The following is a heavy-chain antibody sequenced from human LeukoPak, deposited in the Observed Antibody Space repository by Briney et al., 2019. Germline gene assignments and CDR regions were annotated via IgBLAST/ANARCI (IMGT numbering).Heavy chain of an antibody. J-gene: IGHJ4*02. CDR3: ARGPFNYYDSRGYFAALHYLGH. CDR1: GYTFTGYY. V-gene: IGHV1-2*02. D-gene: IGHD3-22*01. CDR2: INPNSGGT. Sequence: GSSVKVSCKGSGYTFTGYYLHWVRQAPGQGLEWMGWINPNSGGTDYAQKFQGRVTMNRDTSINTAYMDLSGLRSDDTAIYYCARGPFNYYDSRGYFAALHYLGHWGQGTLVTVSS.